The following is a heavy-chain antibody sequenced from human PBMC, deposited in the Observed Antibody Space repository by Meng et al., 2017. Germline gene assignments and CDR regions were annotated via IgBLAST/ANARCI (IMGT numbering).Heavy chain of an antibody. J-gene: IGHJ3*02. CDR3: TTPMTTVVTPRLQNAFDI. D-gene: IGHD4-23*01. V-gene: IGHV3-15*01. CDR1: GFTFSNAW. CDR2: IKSKTDGGTT. Sequence: GESLKISCAASGFTFSNAWMSWVRQASGKGLEWVGRIKSKTDGGTTDYAAPVKGRFTISRDDSKNTLYLQMNSLKTEDTAVYYCTTPMTTVVTPRLQNAFDIWGQGTMVTVSS.